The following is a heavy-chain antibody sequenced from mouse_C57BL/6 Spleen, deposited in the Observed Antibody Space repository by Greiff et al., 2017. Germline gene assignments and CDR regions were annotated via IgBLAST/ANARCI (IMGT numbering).Heavy chain of an antibody. CDR2: ISSGSSTI. CDR1: GFTFSDYG. J-gene: IGHJ1*03. Sequence: DVKLVESGGGLVKPGGSLKLSCAASGFTFSDYGMHWVRQAPEKGLEWVAYISSGSSTIYYADTVKGRFTISRDNAKNTLFLQMTSLRSEDTAMYYCARGSPYYYGSSYGYFDVWGTGTTVTVSS. D-gene: IGHD1-1*01. V-gene: IGHV5-17*01. CDR3: ARGSPYYYGSSYGYFDV.